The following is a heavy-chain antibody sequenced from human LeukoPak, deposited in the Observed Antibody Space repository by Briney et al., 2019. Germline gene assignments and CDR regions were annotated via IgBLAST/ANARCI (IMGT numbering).Heavy chain of an antibody. CDR2: IWYDGSNK. D-gene: IGHD2-2*01. CDR3: AREDIVVVPAAPDY. V-gene: IGHV3-33*01. J-gene: IGHJ4*02. CDR1: GFTFGSYG. Sequence: GSLRLSCAASGFTFGSYGMHWVRQAPGKGLEWVAVIWYDGSNKYYADSVKGRFTISRDNSKNTLYLQMNSLRAEDTAVYYCAREDIVVVPAAPDYWGQGTLVTVSS.